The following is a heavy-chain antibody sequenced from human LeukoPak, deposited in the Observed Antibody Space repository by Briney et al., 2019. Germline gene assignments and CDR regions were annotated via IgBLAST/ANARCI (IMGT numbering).Heavy chain of an antibody. J-gene: IGHJ5*02. CDR1: GGSFSGYY. CDR2: INHSGST. CDR3: ARHRLYNWFDP. V-gene: IGHV4-34*01. Sequence: SETLSLTCAVYGGSFSGYYWSWIRQPPGKVLEWIGEINHSGSTNYNPSLKSRVTISVDTSKNQFSLKLSSVTAADTAVYYCARHRLYNWFDPWGQGTLVTVSS. D-gene: IGHD3-16*02.